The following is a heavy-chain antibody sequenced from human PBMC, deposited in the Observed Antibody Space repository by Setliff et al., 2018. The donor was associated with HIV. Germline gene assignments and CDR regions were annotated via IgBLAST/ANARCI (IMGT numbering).Heavy chain of an antibody. J-gene: IGHJ4*02. CDR3: ARERGGYFDY. CDR2: VHHRGGT. Sequence: SETLSLTCSVSGGSISDTSYYWAWIRQPPGKGLEWIGGVHHRGGTYSDPSLESRVTMSVATSKTQFFLKLSSVTAADTAVYYCARERGGYFDYWGQGTLVTVSS. CDR1: GGSISDTSYY. D-gene: IGHD3-10*01. V-gene: IGHV4-39*02.